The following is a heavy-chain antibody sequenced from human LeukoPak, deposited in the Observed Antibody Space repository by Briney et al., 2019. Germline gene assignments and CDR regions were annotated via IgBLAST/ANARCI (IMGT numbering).Heavy chain of an antibody. CDR3: ARRSGYGGDFDY. J-gene: IGHJ4*02. D-gene: IGHD4-23*01. CDR2: INHSGST. Sequence: RASETLSLTCAVYGGSFSGYYWSWIRQPPGKGLEWIGEINHSGSTNYNPSLKSRVTISVDTSKNQFSLKLSSVTAADTAVYYCARRSGYGGDFDYWGQGTLVTVSS. V-gene: IGHV4-34*01. CDR1: GGSFSGYY.